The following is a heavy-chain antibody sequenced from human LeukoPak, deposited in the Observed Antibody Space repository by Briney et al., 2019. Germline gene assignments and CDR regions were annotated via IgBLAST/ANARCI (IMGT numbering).Heavy chain of an antibody. CDR2: ISYIGST. Sequence: SETLSLTCTVSGGSMSSHYWSWIRQPPGKGLEWIGYISYIGSTNYNPSFKSRVTISVDTSKNQFSLELSSVTAADAAVYFCARDPTTVTKGLDIWGQGTMVTVSS. V-gene: IGHV4-59*11. J-gene: IGHJ3*02. CDR3: ARDPTTVTKGLDI. D-gene: IGHD4-17*01. CDR1: GGSMSSHY.